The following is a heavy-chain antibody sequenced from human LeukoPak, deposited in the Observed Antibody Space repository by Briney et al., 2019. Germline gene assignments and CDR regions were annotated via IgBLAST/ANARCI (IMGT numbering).Heavy chain of an antibody. V-gene: IGHV4-59*01. CDR3: ARVEKRGYCSSTSCLGAFDI. CDR1: GGSISSYY. Sequence: PSQTLSLTCTVSGGSISSYYWSSIRQPPGKGLEWLGYIYYSGSTNYNPSLKSRVTISVDTSKNQFSLKLSSVTAADTAVYYCARVEKRGYCSSTSCLGAFDIWGQGTMVTVSS. CDR2: IYYSGST. J-gene: IGHJ3*02. D-gene: IGHD2-2*01.